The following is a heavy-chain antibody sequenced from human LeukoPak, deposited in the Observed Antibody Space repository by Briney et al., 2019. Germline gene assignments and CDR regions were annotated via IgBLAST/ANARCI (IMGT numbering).Heavy chain of an antibody. CDR3: AKQLGYCSDGSCYFPY. V-gene: IGHV3-53*01. D-gene: IGHD2-15*01. CDR2: IYSGGDT. Sequence: SGGSLRLSCAASGFTVSSNYMSWVRQAPGKGLEWVSVIYSGGDTYYADSVQGRFTISRDNSKSTLCLQMNSLRAEDTAVYYCAKQLGYCSDGSCYFPYWGQGTLVTVSS. J-gene: IGHJ4*02. CDR1: GFTVSSNY.